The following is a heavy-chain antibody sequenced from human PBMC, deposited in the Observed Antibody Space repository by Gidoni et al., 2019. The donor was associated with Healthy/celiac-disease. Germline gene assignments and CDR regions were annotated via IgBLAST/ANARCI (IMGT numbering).Heavy chain of an antibody. CDR2: ISSSSSTI. Sequence: EVQLVESGGGLVQPGGSLRLSFAASGFTFSRYSMNWVRQAPGKGLEWVSYISSSSSTIYDADSVKGRFTISRDNAKNSLYLQMNSLRAEDTAVYYCAREAHPLASAPTQELVYWGQGTLVTVSS. CDR3: AREAHPLASAPTQELVY. J-gene: IGHJ4*02. D-gene: IGHD1-1*01. V-gene: IGHV3-48*04. CDR1: GFTFSRYS.